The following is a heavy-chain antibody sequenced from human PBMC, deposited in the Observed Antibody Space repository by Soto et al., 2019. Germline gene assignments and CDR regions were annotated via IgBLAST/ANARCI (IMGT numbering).Heavy chain of an antibody. V-gene: IGHV3-21*01. D-gene: IGHD6-25*01. J-gene: IGHJ4*02. CDR2: ISSSSSYI. CDR1: GFTFSSYS. Sequence: GGSLRLSCAASGFTFSSYSMNWVRQAPGEGLEWVSSISSSSSYIYYADSVKGRFTISRDNAKNSLYLQMNSLRAEDTAVYYCARKPRLTDPPDYWGQGTLVTVSS. CDR3: ARKPRLTDPPDY.